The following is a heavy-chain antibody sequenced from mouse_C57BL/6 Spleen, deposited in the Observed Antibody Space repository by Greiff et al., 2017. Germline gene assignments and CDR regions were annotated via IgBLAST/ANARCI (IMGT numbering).Heavy chain of an antibody. V-gene: IGHV1-80*01. CDR1: GYAFSSYW. J-gene: IGHJ4*01. Sequence: VQLQQSGAELVKPGASVKISCKASGYAFSSYWMNWVKQRPGKGLEWIGQIYPGDGDTNYNGKFKGKATLTADISSSTAYMQLSSLTSEDSAVYFCARFYDGYYAYAMDYWGQGTSVTVSS. CDR2: IYPGDGDT. D-gene: IGHD2-3*01. CDR3: ARFYDGYYAYAMDY.